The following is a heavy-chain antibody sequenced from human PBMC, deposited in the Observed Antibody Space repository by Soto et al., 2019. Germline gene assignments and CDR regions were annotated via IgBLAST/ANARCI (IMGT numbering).Heavy chain of an antibody. J-gene: IGHJ4*02. Sequence: SETLSLTCTVSGGSISSYYWSWIRQPPGKGLEWIGYIYYSGSTNYNPSLKSRVTISVDTSKNQFSLKLSSVTAADTAVYYRARQAQRYKFDYWGQGTLVTVSS. D-gene: IGHD5-18*01. CDR1: GGSISSYY. CDR3: ARQAQRYKFDY. V-gene: IGHV4-59*08. CDR2: IYYSGST.